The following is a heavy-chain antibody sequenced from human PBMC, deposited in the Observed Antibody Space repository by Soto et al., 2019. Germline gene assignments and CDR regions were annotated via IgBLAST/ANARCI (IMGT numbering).Heavy chain of an antibody. CDR1: GGSISSYY. CDR2: INHSGST. Sequence: QVQLQESGPGLVKPSETLSLTCTVSGGSISSYYWSWIRQPPGKGLEWIGEINHSGSTNYNPSLKSRVTISVDTSKNQFSLKLSSVTAADTAVYYCARGQYYYGSGSYPDYWGQGTLVTVSS. V-gene: IGHV4-59*12. J-gene: IGHJ4*02. CDR3: ARGQYYYGSGSYPDY. D-gene: IGHD3-10*01.